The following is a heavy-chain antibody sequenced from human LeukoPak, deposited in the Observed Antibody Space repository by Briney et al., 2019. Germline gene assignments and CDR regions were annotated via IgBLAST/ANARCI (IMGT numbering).Heavy chain of an antibody. J-gene: IGHJ4*02. D-gene: IGHD3-16*02. Sequence: SETLSLTCTVSGGSISSYYWSWIRQPPGKGPEWIGYIYYSGSTNYNPSLKSRVTISVDTSKNQFSLKLSSVTAADTAVYYCARGNYVWGSYRSPPGSYFDYWGQGTLVTVSS. V-gene: IGHV4-59*08. CDR3: ARGNYVWGSYRSPPGSYFDY. CDR2: IYYSGST. CDR1: GGSISSYY.